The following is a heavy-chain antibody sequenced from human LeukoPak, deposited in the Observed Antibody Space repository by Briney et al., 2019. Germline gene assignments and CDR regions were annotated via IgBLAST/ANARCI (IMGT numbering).Heavy chain of an antibody. Sequence: TLSLTCTVSGGSISSYYWSWIRQPPGKALEWLALIYWDDDKRYSPSLKSRLTITKDTSKNQVVLTMTNMDPVDTATYYCAHRRSSGWDTWGQGTLVTVSS. CDR1: GGSISSYYW. J-gene: IGHJ5*02. CDR3: AHRRSSGWDT. CDR2: IYWDDDK. D-gene: IGHD6-19*01. V-gene: IGHV2-5*08.